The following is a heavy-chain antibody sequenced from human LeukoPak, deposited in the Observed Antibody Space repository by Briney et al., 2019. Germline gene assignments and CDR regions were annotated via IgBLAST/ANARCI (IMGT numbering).Heavy chain of an antibody. CDR3: ARDESNYYGAGMDVFDV. CDR1: RFTFSCHS. D-gene: IGHD3-10*01. J-gene: IGHJ3*01. Sequence: GGPLRLSGVASRFTFSCHSMIWVRHAPGQGRVGGLYFIGTSNTISNEDYVKGRFTITRDNAKNSLYQQMNSMRAEDTAVYYCARDESNYYGAGMDVFDVWGQGIMVTASS. V-gene: IGHV3-48*01. CDR2: FIGTSNTI.